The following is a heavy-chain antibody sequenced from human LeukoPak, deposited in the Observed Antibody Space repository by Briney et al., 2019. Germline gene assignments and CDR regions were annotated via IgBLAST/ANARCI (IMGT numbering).Heavy chain of an antibody. J-gene: IGHJ4*02. CDR2: INLNGGST. CDR3: AREGTIAVRGGATLFDY. V-gene: IGHV3-20*01. CDR1: GFAFHDYG. Sequence: GGSLRLPCAASGFAFHDYGTSGVRQAPGKGWEGGSGINLNGGSTGYADSAKGRSTIHRDNPKHSLYLQVETLRPEDPPLFHCAREGTIAVRGGATLFDYWGQGTLVTVSS. D-gene: IGHD6-19*01.